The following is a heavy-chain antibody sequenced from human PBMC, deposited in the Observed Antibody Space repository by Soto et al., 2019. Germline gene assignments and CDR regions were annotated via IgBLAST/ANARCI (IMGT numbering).Heavy chain of an antibody. CDR3: ARDGGRHSGGIDY. CDR2: IIPIFGTA. Sequence: QVQLVQSGAEVKKPGSPVKVSCKASGGTFSSYSINWVRQAPGQGLEWMGEIIPIFGTANYAQKFQGRVTITADESTSTAYMELSSRRSEDTAVYYCARDGGRHSGGIDYWGQGTLVTVSS. J-gene: IGHJ4*02. D-gene: IGHD1-26*01. V-gene: IGHV1-69*01. CDR1: GGTFSSYS.